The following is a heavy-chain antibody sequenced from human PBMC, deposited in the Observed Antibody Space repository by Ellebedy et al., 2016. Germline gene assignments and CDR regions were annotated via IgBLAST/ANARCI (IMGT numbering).Heavy chain of an antibody. V-gene: IGHV3-53*01. CDR1: GFTVSSSY. J-gene: IGHJ4*02. CDR3: ARVRMKVDTAMVYYFDY. D-gene: IGHD5-18*01. CDR2: IYSGGST. Sequence: GESLKISCAASGFTVSSSYMSWVRQAPGKGLEWASVIYSGGSTYYADSVKGRFTISRDISKNTLYLQMSSLRAEDTAVYYCARVRMKVDTAMVYYFDYWGQGTLVTVSS.